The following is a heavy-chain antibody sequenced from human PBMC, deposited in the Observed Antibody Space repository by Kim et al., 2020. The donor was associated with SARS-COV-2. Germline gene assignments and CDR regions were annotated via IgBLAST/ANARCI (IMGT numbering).Heavy chain of an antibody. D-gene: IGHD2-15*01. V-gene: IGHV5-10-1*01. CDR1: GYTFSTYW. CDR3: ARPVVRSHQVVFGSYDT. CDR2: IDPSDSYT. J-gene: IGHJ3*02. Sequence: GESLKISCKASGYTFSTYWITWVRQMPGKGLEWMGRIDPSDSYTRYSESFRGHITMSVDKSIDTAYLKWGSLEASDSAMYYCARPVVRSHQVVFGSYDTWGQGTRVTVSS.